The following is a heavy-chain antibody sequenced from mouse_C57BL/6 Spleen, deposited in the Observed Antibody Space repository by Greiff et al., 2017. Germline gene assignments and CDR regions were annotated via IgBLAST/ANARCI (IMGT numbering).Heavy chain of an antibody. V-gene: IGHV1-81*01. Sequence: VKLQQSGAELARPGASVKLSCKASGYTFTSYGISWVKQRTGQGLEWIGEIYPRSGNTYYNEKFKGKATLTADKSSSTAYMELRSLTSEDSAVYFCAYDYDDYAMDYWGQGTSVTVSS. D-gene: IGHD2-4*01. CDR2: IYPRSGNT. J-gene: IGHJ4*01. CDR3: AYDYDDYAMDY. CDR1: GYTFTSYG.